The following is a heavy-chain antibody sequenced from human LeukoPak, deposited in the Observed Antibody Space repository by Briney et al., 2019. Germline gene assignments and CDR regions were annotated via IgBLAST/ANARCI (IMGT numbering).Heavy chain of an antibody. CDR2: ITNSGNSK. J-gene: IGHJ5*02. V-gene: IGHV3-48*01. CDR1: EFTFSSYS. Sequence: GGSLRLSCAASEFTFSSYSMNWVRQAPGKGLEWVSYITNSGNSKSYADSVKGRFTISRDNTKNSLYLQMNGLRAEDTAVYYCARGTRYYYGSGRRNWFDPWGQGTLVTVSS. D-gene: IGHD3-10*01. CDR3: ARGTRYYYGSGRRNWFDP.